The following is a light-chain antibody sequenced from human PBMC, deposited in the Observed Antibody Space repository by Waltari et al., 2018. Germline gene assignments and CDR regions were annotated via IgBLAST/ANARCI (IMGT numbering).Light chain of an antibody. V-gene: IGKV1-39*01. Sequence: DIQMTQSPSSLSASVGDRVTITCRASQTISSYLNWYLHKPGKAPKLLIYAASSLQSGVPSRFSGSGSGTDVTLTISSLQPEDFATYYCQQSHNTPLTFGGGTKVEVK. CDR1: QTISSY. CDR3: QQSHNTPLT. J-gene: IGKJ4*01. CDR2: AAS.